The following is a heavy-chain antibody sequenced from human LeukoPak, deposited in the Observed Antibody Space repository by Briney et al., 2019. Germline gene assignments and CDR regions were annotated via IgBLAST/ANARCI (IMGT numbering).Heavy chain of an antibody. CDR1: GFTFGSPW. Sequence: GGSLRLSCAASGFTFGSPWMHWVRQAPGKGLVWVSRINSDGSATAYADSVKGRFTVSRDNAENTLYLQMNSLRAEDTAVYYCASYYDSSGPFDYWGQGTLVTVSS. J-gene: IGHJ4*02. D-gene: IGHD3-22*01. CDR3: ASYYDSSGPFDY. CDR2: INSDGSAT. V-gene: IGHV3-74*01.